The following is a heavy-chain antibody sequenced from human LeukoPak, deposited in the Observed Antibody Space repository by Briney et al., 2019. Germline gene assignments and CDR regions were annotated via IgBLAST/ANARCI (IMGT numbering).Heavy chain of an antibody. J-gene: IGHJ4*02. CDR3: ARAPRLRTGNNGIDF. V-gene: IGHV3-30*01. CDR1: GFTFSIYP. Sequence: GRSLRLSCAASGFTFSIYPMHWVRQTPGKGLEWVAVISYDGSNKYYADSVKGRFTISRDNSNNTLYVQLNNLRTEDTAVYYCARAPRLRTGNNGIDFWGQGTRVTVSS. D-gene: IGHD1-1*01. CDR2: ISYDGSNK.